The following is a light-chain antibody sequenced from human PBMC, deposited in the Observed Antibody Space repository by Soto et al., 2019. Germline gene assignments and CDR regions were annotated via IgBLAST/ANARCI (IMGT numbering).Light chain of an antibody. CDR1: QSVSRD. CDR2: GAS. V-gene: IGKV3-15*01. J-gene: IGKJ4*01. CDR3: QQYNKWPPLT. Sequence: EIVMTQSTATLSVSPGERATLSCRASQSVSRDLAWYQHKPGQAPRLLIYGASARATGIPARFSGSGSGTEFTLTISSLQSEDFAVYYCQQYNKWPPLTFGGGTKVEIK.